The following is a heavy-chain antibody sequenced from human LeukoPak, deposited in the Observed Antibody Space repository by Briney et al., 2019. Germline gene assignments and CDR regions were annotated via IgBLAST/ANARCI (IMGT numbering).Heavy chain of an antibody. J-gene: IGHJ3*02. CDR3: ARDGYDSSGYYPLGAFDI. CDR1: GYTFTGYY. D-gene: IGHD3-22*01. V-gene: IGHV1-2*02. Sequence: ASVKVSCQASGYTFTGYYMHWVRQAPGQGLEWMGWINPNSGGTNYAQKFQGRVTMTRDTSISTAYMELSRLRSDDTAVYYCARDGYDSSGYYPLGAFDIWGQGTMVTVSS. CDR2: INPNSGGT.